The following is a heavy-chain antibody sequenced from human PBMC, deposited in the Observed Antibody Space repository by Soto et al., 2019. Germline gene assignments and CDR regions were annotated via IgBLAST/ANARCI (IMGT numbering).Heavy chain of an antibody. D-gene: IGHD5-18*01. CDR3: ATYDVDTALDH. J-gene: IGHJ4*02. CDR1: SGSISLYY. CDR2: IYYSGST. Sequence: SETLSLTCTVSSGSISLYYWTWIRQPPGKGLEWIGYIYYSGSTNYNPSLKSRVTMSIDTSKNQFSLKLTSVTAADTAVYYCATYDVDTALDHWGQGTLVTVS. V-gene: IGHV4-59*08.